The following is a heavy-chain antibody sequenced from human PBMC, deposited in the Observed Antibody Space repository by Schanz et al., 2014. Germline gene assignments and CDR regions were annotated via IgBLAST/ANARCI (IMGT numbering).Heavy chain of an antibody. J-gene: IGHJ6*02. D-gene: IGHD3-16*01. Sequence: QVQWVQSGADVKKPGTAVKVSCKASGYTFTAYFIHWVRQAPGQGLEWMGRISPNSGDTHSAQKCQRRFSMTWDRSISTANMELSSLMSDDTAVYYCARENKYYDSILNKFFHYGLDLWGQGTTVTVSS. CDR2: ISPNSGDT. CDR3: ARENKYYDSILNKFFHYGLDL. V-gene: IGHV1-2*06. CDR1: GYTFTAYF.